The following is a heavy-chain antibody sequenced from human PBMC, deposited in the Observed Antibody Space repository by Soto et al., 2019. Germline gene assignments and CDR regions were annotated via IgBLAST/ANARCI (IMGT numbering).Heavy chain of an antibody. D-gene: IGHD2-2*01. Sequence: QVQLVQSGAEVKKPGASVKVSCKASGYTFTSYGISWVRQAPGQGLEWMGWISAYNGNTNYAQKLQGRVTMTTDTSTSTAYMELRSRRSDDTAVYYCARDGVVVPDVYYYYGMDVWGQGTTVTVSS. CDR2: ISAYNGNT. J-gene: IGHJ6*02. V-gene: IGHV1-18*01. CDR3: ARDGVVVPDVYYYYGMDV. CDR1: GYTFTSYG.